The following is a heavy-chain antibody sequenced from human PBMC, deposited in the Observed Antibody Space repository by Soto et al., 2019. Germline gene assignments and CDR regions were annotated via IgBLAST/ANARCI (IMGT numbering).Heavy chain of an antibody. D-gene: IGHD1-26*01. Sequence: QVQLVESGGGLVKTSGSLRIACAASGFTCSDYYLSWCRQAPGQGLEWVSYISSSGNPIYYAAPVKGRFNIFRDNAKNSVYLQMNILSAEDTVLYFCAKMSRENSYYPVFSWGQGTLVTVSS. V-gene: IGHV3-11*01. CDR3: AKMSRENSYYPVFS. CDR1: GFTCSDYY. CDR2: ISSSGNPI. J-gene: IGHJ4*02.